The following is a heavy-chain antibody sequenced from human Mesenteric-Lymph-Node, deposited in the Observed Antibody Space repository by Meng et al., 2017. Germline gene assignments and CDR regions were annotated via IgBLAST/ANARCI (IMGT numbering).Heavy chain of an antibody. Sequence: QVQLVQSGAEVNKPGVSVQFSCKASGYTFTGYYMHWVRPAPGQGLEWMGRINPNSGGTNYAQKFQGRVTMTRDTSISTAYMELSRLRSDDTAVYYCARAGYSSSREFDYWGQGTLVTVSS. J-gene: IGHJ4*02. CDR2: INPNSGGT. CDR1: GYTFTGYY. V-gene: IGHV1-2*06. D-gene: IGHD6-13*01. CDR3: ARAGYSSSREFDY.